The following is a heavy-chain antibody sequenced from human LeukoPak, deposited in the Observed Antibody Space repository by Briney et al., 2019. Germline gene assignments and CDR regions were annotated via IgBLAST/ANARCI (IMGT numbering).Heavy chain of an antibody. Sequence: PGGSLRLSCAASGFTFSSYAMSWVRQAPGKGLEWVSAIRNSGVITYYADSVKGRFTISRDNSKNTLYLQMNSLRAEDTAVYYCAKMRPEIVVVAEIDFWGQGTLATVSS. CDR1: GFTFSSYA. J-gene: IGHJ4*02. D-gene: IGHD2-15*01. V-gene: IGHV3-23*01. CDR3: AKMRPEIVVVAEIDF. CDR2: IRNSGVIT.